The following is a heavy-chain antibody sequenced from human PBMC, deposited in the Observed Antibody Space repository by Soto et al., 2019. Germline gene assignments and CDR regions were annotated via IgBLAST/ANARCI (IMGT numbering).Heavy chain of an antibody. CDR2: IYHSGST. V-gene: IGHV4-38-2*02. CDR1: GYSISSGYY. D-gene: IGHD2-21*02. CDR3: ARGSCQDCTTYNWFDP. Sequence: SETLSLTCTVSGYSISSGYYWGWIRQPPGKGLEWIGSIYHSGSTYYNPSLKSRVTISVDTSKNQFSLKRSSVTAADTAVYYCARGSCQDCTTYNWFDPWGQGTLVTVSS. J-gene: IGHJ5*02.